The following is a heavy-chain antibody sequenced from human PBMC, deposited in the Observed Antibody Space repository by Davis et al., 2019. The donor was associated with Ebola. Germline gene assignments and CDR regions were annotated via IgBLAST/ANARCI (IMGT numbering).Heavy chain of an antibody. CDR2: ITNNGGST. D-gene: IGHD3-22*01. CDR1: GFMFSSYT. Sequence: PGGSLRLSCSVSGFMFSSYTMHWVRQAPGKGLQYVSGITNNGGSTYYADSVKGRFIISRDNSKNTLYLQMSSLGIEDTAVYYCVKGSITMTVVVYFDLWGQGTLVTVSP. CDR3: VKGSITMTVVVYFDL. V-gene: IGHV3-64D*06. J-gene: IGHJ4*02.